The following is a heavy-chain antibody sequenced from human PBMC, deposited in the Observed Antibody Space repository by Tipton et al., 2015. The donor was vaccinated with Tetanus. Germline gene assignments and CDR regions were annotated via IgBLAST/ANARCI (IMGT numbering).Heavy chain of an antibody. Sequence: TLSLTCTVSGGSISSYYWSWIRQPAGKGLEWIGRIYTSGSTNYNPSLKSRVTMSVDTSKNQFSLKLSSVTAADTAVYYCASSHYDFWSGYLNWFDPWGQRTLVTVSS. CDR2: IYTSGST. V-gene: IGHV4-4*07. CDR3: ASSHYDFWSGYLNWFDP. J-gene: IGHJ5*02. CDR1: GGSISSYY. D-gene: IGHD3-3*01.